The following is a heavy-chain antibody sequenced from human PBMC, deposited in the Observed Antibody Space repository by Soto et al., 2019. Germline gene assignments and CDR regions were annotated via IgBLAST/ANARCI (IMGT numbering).Heavy chain of an antibody. V-gene: IGHV3-7*03. CDR3: ASAGYCFSTSCLPFDY. Sequence: EVQLVESGGGLVQPGGSLRLSCAASGLTFSSYWMSWVRQAPGKGLEWVANIKQDGSEKYYVDSVKGRFTISRDNAKNSLYLQMNSLRAEDTAVYYCASAGYCFSTSCLPFDYWGQGTLVTVSS. D-gene: IGHD2-2*01. J-gene: IGHJ4*02. CDR2: IKQDGSEK. CDR1: GLTFSSYW.